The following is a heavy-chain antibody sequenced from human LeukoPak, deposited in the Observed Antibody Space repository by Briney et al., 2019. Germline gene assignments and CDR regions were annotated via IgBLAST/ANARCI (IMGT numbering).Heavy chain of an antibody. CDR1: GGTFSSYA. Sequence: SVKVSCKASGGTFSSYAISWVRQAPGQGLEWMGGIIPIFGTANYAQKFQGRVTITTDESTSTAYMELSSLRSEDTAVYYCARLLGRFLEWLRFDPWGQGTLVTVSS. V-gene: IGHV1-69*05. CDR2: IIPIFGTA. CDR3: ARLLGRFLEWLRFDP. D-gene: IGHD3-3*01. J-gene: IGHJ5*02.